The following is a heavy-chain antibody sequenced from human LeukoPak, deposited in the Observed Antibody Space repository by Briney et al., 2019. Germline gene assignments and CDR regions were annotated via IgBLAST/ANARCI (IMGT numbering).Heavy chain of an antibody. J-gene: IGHJ4*02. CDR1: GGSFSGYY. Sequence: SETLSLTCAVYGGSFSGYYWSWIRQPPGKGLEWIGEINHSGSTNYNPSLKSRVTISVDTSKNQFSLKLSSVTAADTAVYYCARGWRWLQLKGLDYWGQGTLVTVSS. CDR3: ARGWRWLQLKGLDY. CDR2: INHSGST. V-gene: IGHV4-34*01. D-gene: IGHD5-24*01.